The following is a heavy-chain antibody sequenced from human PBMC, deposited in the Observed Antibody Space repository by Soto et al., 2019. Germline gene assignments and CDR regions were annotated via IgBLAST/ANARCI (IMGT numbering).Heavy chain of an antibody. CDR3: ARGVGATMRFDY. CDR1: GGSISSYY. Sequence: QVQLQESGPGLVKPSETLSLTCTVSGGSISSYYWSWIRQPPGKGLEWIGYIYYSGSTNYNPSLKSRVTISVDTSKNQFSLKLSSVTSADTAVYYCARGVGATMRFDYWGQGSLGTVSS. CDR2: IYYSGST. D-gene: IGHD1-26*01. J-gene: IGHJ4*02. V-gene: IGHV4-59*01.